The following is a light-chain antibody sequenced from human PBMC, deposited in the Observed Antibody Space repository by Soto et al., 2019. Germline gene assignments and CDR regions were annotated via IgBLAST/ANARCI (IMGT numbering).Light chain of an antibody. V-gene: IGKV1-5*01. CDR1: QTISSW. Sequence: IHLIMSTNPQSGSLGDRVSITCRASQTISSWLAWYQQKPGNAPKLLIYDASNLETGVPSRFSGSGSATYFTFTISSLQPEDIATYYCQQYDILLRTFGEGTKVDIK. CDR2: DAS. J-gene: IGKJ4*02. CDR3: QQYDILLRT.